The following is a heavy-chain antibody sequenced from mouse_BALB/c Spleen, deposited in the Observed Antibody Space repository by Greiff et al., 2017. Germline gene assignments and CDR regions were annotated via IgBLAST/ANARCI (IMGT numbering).Heavy chain of an antibody. V-gene: IGHV2-9*02. CDR3: ARGLRLLVDY. J-gene: IGHJ4*01. Sequence: VQLVESGPGLVAPSQSLSITCTVSGFSLTSYGVHWVRQPPGKGLEWLGVIWAGGSTNYNSALMSRLSISKDNSKSQVFLKMNSLQTDDTAMYYCARGLRLLVDYWGQGTSVTVSS. CDR2: IWAGGST. D-gene: IGHD1-2*01. CDR1: GFSLTSYG.